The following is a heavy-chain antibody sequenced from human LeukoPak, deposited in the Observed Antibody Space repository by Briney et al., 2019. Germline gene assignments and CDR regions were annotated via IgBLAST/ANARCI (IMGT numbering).Heavy chain of an antibody. CDR3: AKDLLRDRWFGES. D-gene: IGHD3-10*01. V-gene: IGHV3-30*02. CDR1: GIVYSRDG. CDR2: IRSDGSNK. Sequence: AASGIVYSRDGVDWVKQTPGKGLEWMAFIRSDGSNKYYADSVKGRFTISRDDSKYTLYLQMNSLRVEDTAVYYCAKDLLRDRWFGESWGQGTLVTVSS. J-gene: IGHJ5*02.